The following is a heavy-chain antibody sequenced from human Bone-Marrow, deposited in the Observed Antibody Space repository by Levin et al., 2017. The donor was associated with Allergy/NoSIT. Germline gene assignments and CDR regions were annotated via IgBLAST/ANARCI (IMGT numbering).Heavy chain of an antibody. CDR2: IYWDDDK. D-gene: IGHD1-1*01. CDR1: GFSLSRYGVG. J-gene: IGHJ4*02. V-gene: IGHV2-5*02. CDR3: AQRGSWAGNNWDTGYLDY. Sequence: SGPTLVKPTQTLTLTCTFSGFSLSRYGVGVGWIRQPPGEALEWLAVIYWDDDKRYSPSLKSRLTITKDTSKDQVVLTMTNMDTVDTATYYCAQRGSWAGNNWDTGYLDYWGQGTLVTVSS.